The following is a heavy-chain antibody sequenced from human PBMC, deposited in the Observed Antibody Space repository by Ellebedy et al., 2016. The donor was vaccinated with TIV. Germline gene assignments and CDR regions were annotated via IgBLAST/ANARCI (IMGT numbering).Heavy chain of an antibody. Sequence: AASVKVSCKASGYTSTTFSIHWVRQAPGQGLEWMGWLDVPNDDTKYSQRFQGRVTFTMDTSASTAYMELSSLRSEDTAVYYCARSLNVAFDFWGQGTLVTVSS. V-gene: IGHV1-3*01. CDR1: GYTSTTFS. CDR2: LDVPNDDT. J-gene: IGHJ4*02. D-gene: IGHD5-12*01. CDR3: ARSLNVAFDF.